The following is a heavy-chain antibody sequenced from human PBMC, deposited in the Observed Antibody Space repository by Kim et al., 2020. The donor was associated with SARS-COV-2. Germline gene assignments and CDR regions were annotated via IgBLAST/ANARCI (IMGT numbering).Heavy chain of an antibody. CDR3: ARESVDTAMVRPLDY. D-gene: IGHD5-18*01. Sequence: SVKGRSTSSRDNSKNTLYLQMSSLGAEDTAVYYCARESVDTAMVRPLDYWGQGTLVTVSS. V-gene: IGHV3-30*07. J-gene: IGHJ4*02.